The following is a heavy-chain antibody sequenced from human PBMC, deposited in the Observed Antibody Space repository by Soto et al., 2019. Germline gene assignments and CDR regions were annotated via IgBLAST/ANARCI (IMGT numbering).Heavy chain of an antibody. CDR1: GGSISSVGYY. CDR2: IYYSGST. CDR3: ARDTIAGITRTTGY. V-gene: IGHV4-31*03. Sequence: SETLSLTCTVSGGSISSVGYYWIWIRQHPGKGLEWIGYIYYSGSTYYNPSLKSRVTISVDTSKNQFSLKLSSVTAADTAVYYCARDTIAGITRTTGYWGQGTLVTVAS. J-gene: IGHJ4*02. D-gene: IGHD1-20*01.